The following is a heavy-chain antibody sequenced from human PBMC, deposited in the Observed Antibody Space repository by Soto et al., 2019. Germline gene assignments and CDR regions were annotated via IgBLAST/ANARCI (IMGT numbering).Heavy chain of an antibody. V-gene: IGHV4-61*01. D-gene: IGHD1-1*01. CDR3: AGDSRSPWNNVRGWFDP. J-gene: IGHJ5*02. Sequence: QVQLQESGPGLVKPSETLSLTCTVSGGSVSSRISYYWTWIRQPPGKGLEWIGSIYYSGTTNYNPSLKSRVPISIDTSKNQFSLKLSSVTAADTAVYYCAGDSRSPWNNVRGWFDPWGQGTLVSVSS. CDR1: GGSVSSRISYY. CDR2: IYYSGTT.